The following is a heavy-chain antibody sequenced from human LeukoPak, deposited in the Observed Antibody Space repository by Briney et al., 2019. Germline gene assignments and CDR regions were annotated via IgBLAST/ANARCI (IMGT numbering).Heavy chain of an antibody. J-gene: IGHJ4*02. D-gene: IGHD6-19*01. CDR3: ATLIAVADYFDY. CDR1: GGSISSSSYY. CDR2: IYYSGST. Sequence: SETLSLTCTVSGGSISSSSYYWGWIRQPPGKGLEWIGSIYYSGSTYYNPPLKSRVTISVDTSKNQFSLKLSSVTAADTAVYYCATLIAVADYFDYWGQGTLVTVSS. V-gene: IGHV4-39*01.